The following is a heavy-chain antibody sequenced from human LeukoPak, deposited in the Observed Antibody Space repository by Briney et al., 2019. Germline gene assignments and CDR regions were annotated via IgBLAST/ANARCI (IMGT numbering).Heavy chain of an antibody. CDR3: AGQDYDILTGYTES. D-gene: IGHD3-9*01. V-gene: IGHV4-59*01. CDR1: GGSISSYY. CDR2: IYYSGST. J-gene: IGHJ4*02. Sequence: SETLSLTCTVSGGSISSYYWSWIRQPPGKGLEWIGYIYYSGSTNYNPSLKSRVTISVDTSKNQFSLKLSSVTAADTAVYYCAGQDYDILTGYTESWVQGTLVTGSS.